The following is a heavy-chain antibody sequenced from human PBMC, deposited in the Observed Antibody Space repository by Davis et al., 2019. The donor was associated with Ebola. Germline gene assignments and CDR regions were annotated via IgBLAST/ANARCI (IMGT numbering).Heavy chain of an antibody. CDR2: ISYDGSNK. CDR1: GFTFSSYG. D-gene: IGHD1-26*01. V-gene: IGHV3-30*18. Sequence: GGSLRLSCAASGFTFSSYGMHWVRQAPGKGLEWVAVISYDGSNKYYADSVKGRFTISRDNSKNTLYLQMNSLRAEDTAVYYCAKDDGTWELLGSFDYWGQGTLVTVSS. J-gene: IGHJ4*02. CDR3: AKDDGTWELLGSFDY.